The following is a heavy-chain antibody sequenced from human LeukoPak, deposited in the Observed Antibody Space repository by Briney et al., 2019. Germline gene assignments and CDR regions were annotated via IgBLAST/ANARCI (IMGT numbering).Heavy chain of an antibody. CDR2: INPSGGSK. D-gene: IGHD3-3*01. CDR3: ARGGVTIFGVVTSNWFDP. J-gene: IGHJ5*02. CDR1: GYTFTSYY. V-gene: IGHV1-46*01. Sequence: ASVKVSCKASGYTFTSYYMHWVRQAPGQGLEWMGIINPSGGSKSYAQKFQGRVTMTRDTSTSTVYMELSSLRSEDTAVYYCARGGVTIFGVVTSNWFDPWGQGTLVTVSS.